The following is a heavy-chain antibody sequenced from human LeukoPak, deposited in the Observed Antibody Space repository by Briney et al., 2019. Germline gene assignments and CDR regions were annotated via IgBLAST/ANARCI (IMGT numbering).Heavy chain of an antibody. CDR3: ARLFSLGRETRYSSGSKGDY. CDR2: ISRSGSTM. V-gene: IGHV3-11*04. D-gene: IGHD6-19*01. Sequence: GGSLRLSCAASGFTFSDYYMSWIRQAPGKGLEWVSYISRSGSTMYYADSLKGRFTISRDNAKNSLYLQMNSLRAEDTAVYYCARLFSLGRETRYSSGSKGDYWGQGTLVTVSS. J-gene: IGHJ4*02. CDR1: GFTFSDYY.